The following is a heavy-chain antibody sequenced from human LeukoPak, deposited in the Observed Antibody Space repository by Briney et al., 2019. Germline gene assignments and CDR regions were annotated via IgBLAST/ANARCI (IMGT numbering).Heavy chain of an antibody. CDR2: ISAYNGNT. J-gene: IGHJ4*02. Sequence: ASVKVSCKASGYTFTSYGISWVRQAPGQGLEWMGWISAYNGNTNYAQKLQGRVTMTTDTSTSTAYMELRSLRSDGTAVYYCATQYPSGIAVAGTLYYWGQGTLVTVSS. CDR3: ATQYPSGIAVAGTLYY. CDR1: GYTFTSYG. D-gene: IGHD6-19*01. V-gene: IGHV1-18*01.